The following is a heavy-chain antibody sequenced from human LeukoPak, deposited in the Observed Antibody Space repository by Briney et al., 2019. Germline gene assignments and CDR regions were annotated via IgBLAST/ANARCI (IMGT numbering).Heavy chain of an antibody. CDR3: ARFDNGDRYAIY. Sequence: SETLCPPCTVSGGSISSSSYYWGWIRQPPGKGVEWIGSIYYSGSTYYNASLKSRVTISVDTSKNQFSLKLSSVTAADTAVYYSARFDNGDRYAIYWGQGTLVTVSS. CDR2: IYYSGST. D-gene: IGHD4-17*01. CDR1: GGSISSSSYY. J-gene: IGHJ1*01. V-gene: IGHV4-39*01.